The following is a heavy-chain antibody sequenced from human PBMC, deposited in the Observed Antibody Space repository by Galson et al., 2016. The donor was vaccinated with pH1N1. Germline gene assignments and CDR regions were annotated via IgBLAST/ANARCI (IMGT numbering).Heavy chain of an antibody. V-gene: IGHV4-39*01. J-gene: IGHJ4*02. CDR2: IYYSGST. CDR3: ARPSRNFGDYAY. D-gene: IGHD4-17*01. Sequence: TLSLTCSVSGGSVGSDCYWGWLRQPPGKGLEWIGSIYYSGSTYYNPSLRGRVTISMDTSRNQLSLMLTSVTATDTAVYYCARPSRNFGDYAYWGQGTLVAVSS. CDR1: GGSVGSDCY.